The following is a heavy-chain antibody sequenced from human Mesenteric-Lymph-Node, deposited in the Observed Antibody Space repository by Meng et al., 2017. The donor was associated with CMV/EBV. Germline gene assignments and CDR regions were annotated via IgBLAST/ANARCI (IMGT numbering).Heavy chain of an antibody. Sequence: SLSLSCAASGFTFSSYAMNWVRQAPGKGLEWVSSINEADGRTHYADSVKGRFIISRDNSKSTLYLQMSSLRAEDTAMYYCVKQFVNIWGQGTMVTVSS. V-gene: IGHV3-23*01. CDR3: VKQFVNI. J-gene: IGHJ3*02. D-gene: IGHD3-16*01. CDR2: INEADGRT. CDR1: GFTFSSYA.